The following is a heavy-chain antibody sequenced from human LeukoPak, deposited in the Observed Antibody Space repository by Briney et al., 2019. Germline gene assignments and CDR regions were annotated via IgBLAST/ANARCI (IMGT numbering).Heavy chain of an antibody. CDR2: IIPILGIA. Sequence: SVKVSCKASEGTFSSYTISWVRQAPGQGLEWMGRIIPILGIANYAQKFQGRVTITADKSTSTAYMELSSLRSEDTAVYYCARHQLGQPLALDYWGQGTLVAVSS. V-gene: IGHV1-69*02. D-gene: IGHD1-1*01. J-gene: IGHJ4*02. CDR1: EGTFSSYT. CDR3: ARHQLGQPLALDY.